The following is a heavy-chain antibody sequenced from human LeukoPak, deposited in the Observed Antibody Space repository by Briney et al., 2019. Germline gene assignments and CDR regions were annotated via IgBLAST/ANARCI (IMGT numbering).Heavy chain of an antibody. V-gene: IGHV4-30-4*01. CDR1: GGSISSGDYY. CDR3: ARARLDYYGSGSYYNGVDY. Sequence: SQTLSLTCTVSGGSISSGDYYWSWIRQPRGKGLEWIGYIYYSGSTNYNPSLKSRVTISVDTSKNQFSLKLSSVTAADTAVYYCARARLDYYGSGSYYNGVDYWGQGTLVTVSS. CDR2: IYYSGST. J-gene: IGHJ4*02. D-gene: IGHD3-10*01.